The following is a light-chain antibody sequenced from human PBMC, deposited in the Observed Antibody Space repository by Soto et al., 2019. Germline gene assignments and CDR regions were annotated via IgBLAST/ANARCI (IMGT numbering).Light chain of an antibody. J-gene: IGKJ1*01. V-gene: IGKV3-20*01. CDR1: QSVASNY. Sequence: EIVLTQSPGTLSLSPGEGATLFCRASQSVASNYLAWYQQKPGQAPRLLIFGASSRATGIPDRFSGSGSGTEFTLTISRLEPEDFAVYYCQQYATTPTRTFGQGTKVDIK. CDR3: QQYATTPTRT. CDR2: GAS.